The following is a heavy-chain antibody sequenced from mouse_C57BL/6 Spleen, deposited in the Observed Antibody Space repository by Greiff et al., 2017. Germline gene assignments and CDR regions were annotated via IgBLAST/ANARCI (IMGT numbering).Heavy chain of an antibody. V-gene: IGHV1-53*01. J-gene: IGHJ4*01. D-gene: IGHD3-2*02. CDR3: ARLGAYVSSGYVGAMDY. Sequence: QVQLQQPGTELVKPGASVKLSCKASGYTFTSYWMHWVKQRPGQGLEWIGNINPSNGGTNYNEKFKSKATMTVDKSSSTAYMQLSSLTSEDSAVYYWARLGAYVSSGYVGAMDYWGQGTSVTVSS. CDR1: GYTFTSYW. CDR2: INPSNGGT.